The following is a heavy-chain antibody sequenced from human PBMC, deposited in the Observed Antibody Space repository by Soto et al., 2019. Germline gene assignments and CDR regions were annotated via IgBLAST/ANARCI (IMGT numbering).Heavy chain of an antibody. Sequence: EVQLVESGGGLVQPGGSLRLSCAASGFTFSTYWMHWIRQVPGKGLEWVSRINSDASHTYYADSVKGRFTISRDNAKNTMNLEMNRLRAEDTAVYYCVRDANCNTTSCYGNWFDPWGQGTMVTVSS. V-gene: IGHV3-74*01. CDR3: VRDANCNTTSCYGNWFDP. CDR1: GFTFSTYW. J-gene: IGHJ5*02. D-gene: IGHD2-2*01. CDR2: INSDASHT.